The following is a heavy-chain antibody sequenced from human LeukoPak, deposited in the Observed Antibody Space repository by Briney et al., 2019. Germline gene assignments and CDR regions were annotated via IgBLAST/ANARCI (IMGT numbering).Heavy chain of an antibody. Sequence: PGGSLRLSCAASGFTFSTYSMTWVRQAPGKGLEWVSSIYNSGSRTFYGDSVKGRFTVSRDNSKNTLYLPMNSLRADDTAVYYCAKDVAPDSGWDLDYWGQGTLVTVSS. CDR3: AKDVAPDSGWDLDY. V-gene: IGHV3-23*05. CDR1: GFTFSTYS. CDR2: IYNSGSRT. D-gene: IGHD6-19*01. J-gene: IGHJ4*02.